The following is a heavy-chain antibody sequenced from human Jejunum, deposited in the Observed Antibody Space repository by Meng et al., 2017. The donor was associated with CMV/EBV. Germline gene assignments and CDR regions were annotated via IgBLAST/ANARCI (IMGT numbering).Heavy chain of an antibody. V-gene: IGHV1-2*02. J-gene: IGHJ4*02. CDR2: VNPNNGGT. Sequence: KVSCKASGYIFNHLYLHWVRQAPGQGLEWMGWVNPNNGGTDYAQKFQGRVIMTSDTSISTVFMELSRLTFDDTAVYYCARGPWGFDLWGQGTLVTVSS. D-gene: IGHD7-27*01. CDR3: ARGPWGFDL. CDR1: GYIFNHLY.